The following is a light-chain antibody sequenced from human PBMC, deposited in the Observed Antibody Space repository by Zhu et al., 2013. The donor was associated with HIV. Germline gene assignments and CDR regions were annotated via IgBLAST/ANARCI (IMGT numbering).Light chain of an antibody. CDR2: DAS. Sequence: EIVMTQSPATLSVSPGDRATLSCRASQSVNRYLAWYQQKPGQAPRLLIYDASNRATDIPARFSGSGSETNFTLTINSLEPEDFAVYYCQQRSNWPTFGGGTKVEIK. J-gene: IGKJ4*01. CDR1: QSVNRY. CDR3: QQRSNWPT. V-gene: IGKV3-11*01.